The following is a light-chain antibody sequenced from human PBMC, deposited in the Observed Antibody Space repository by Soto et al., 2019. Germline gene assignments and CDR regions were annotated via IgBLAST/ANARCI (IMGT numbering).Light chain of an antibody. CDR1: SSNIRSNT. CDR2: RSD. CDR3: AAWDDSLNGRV. Sequence: QSALNQPPSASGTPGQRVTISCSGSSSNIRSNTVNWYQQLPGTAPRLLMYRSDQRPSGVPDRFSGSKSGTSASLAISGLQSEDEADYYCAAWDDSLNGRVFGTGTKVTVL. V-gene: IGLV1-44*01. J-gene: IGLJ1*01.